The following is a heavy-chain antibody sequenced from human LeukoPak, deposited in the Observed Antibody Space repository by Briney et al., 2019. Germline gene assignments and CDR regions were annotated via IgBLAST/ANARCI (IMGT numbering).Heavy chain of an antibody. Sequence: GASLRPSCAASGFTFSSYAMSWVRQAPGKGLEWVSAISGSGGSTYYADSVKGRFTISRDNSKNTLYLQMNSLRAEDTAVYYCAKDSFWAGYAFDIWGQGTMVTVSS. V-gene: IGHV3-23*01. CDR1: GFTFSSYA. CDR2: ISGSGGST. CDR3: AKDSFWAGYAFDI. J-gene: IGHJ3*02. D-gene: IGHD3/OR15-3a*01.